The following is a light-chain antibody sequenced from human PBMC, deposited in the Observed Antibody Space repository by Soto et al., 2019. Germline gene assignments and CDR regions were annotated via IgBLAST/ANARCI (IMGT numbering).Light chain of an antibody. CDR3: QQYDDWPPKT. J-gene: IGKJ2*01. CDR2: GAS. CDR1: QSINSN. Sequence: EIVMTQSPATLSVSPGEGATLSCRASQSINSNLAWYQQKPGQAPRLLIYGASTRATGIPARFSGSGSGTELTLTISSLQSEDFAVYYCQQYDDWPPKTFGQGTKVEIK. V-gene: IGKV3-15*01.